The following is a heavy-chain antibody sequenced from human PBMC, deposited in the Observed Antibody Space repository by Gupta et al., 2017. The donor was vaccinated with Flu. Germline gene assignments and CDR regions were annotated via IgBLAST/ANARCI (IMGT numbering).Heavy chain of an antibody. J-gene: IGHJ4*02. D-gene: IGHD3-3*01. Sequence: LEWVTGISYDGRYAYYLDSVRGRFTISRDNSKSTLYLQMNSLRGEDTALYFCAKDTTVFGEYDYWGQGTPVTVSS. CDR3: AKDTTVFGEYDY. CDR2: ISYDGRYA. V-gene: IGHV3-30*18.